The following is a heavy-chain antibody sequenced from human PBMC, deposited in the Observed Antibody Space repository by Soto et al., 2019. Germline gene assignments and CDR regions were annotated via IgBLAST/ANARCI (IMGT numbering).Heavy chain of an antibody. CDR3: ARRSQQQLVRGVNWFDP. Sequence: XETLSLTCAVYGGSFSGYYWSWIRQPPGKGLEWIGEINHSGSTNYNPSLKSRVTISVDTSKNQFSLKLSSVTAADTAVYYCARRSQQQLVRGVNWFDPWGQGTLVTVSS. J-gene: IGHJ5*02. V-gene: IGHV4-34*01. CDR2: INHSGST. CDR1: GGSFSGYY. D-gene: IGHD6-13*01.